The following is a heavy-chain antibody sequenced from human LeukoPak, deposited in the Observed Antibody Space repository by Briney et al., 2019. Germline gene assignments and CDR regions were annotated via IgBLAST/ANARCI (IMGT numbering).Heavy chain of an antibody. J-gene: IGHJ4*02. Sequence: PGGSLRLSCTASGFTFSTFWMRWVRQTPGKGLVWVSRISNDGSTTHYADSVKGRFTISRDNAKNTLFLHMNSLRAEDTAVYYYNVRWGPNSDYWGQGALVTVSS. V-gene: IGHV3-74*01. D-gene: IGHD7-27*01. CDR1: GFTFSTFW. CDR3: NVRWGPNSDY. CDR2: ISNDGSTT.